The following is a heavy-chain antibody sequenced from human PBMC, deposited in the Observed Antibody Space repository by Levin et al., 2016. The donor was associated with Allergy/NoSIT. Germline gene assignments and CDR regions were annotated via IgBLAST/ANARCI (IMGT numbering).Heavy chain of an antibody. D-gene: IGHD3-16*02. CDR3: ARESDPYDYVWGSYRSGFDY. J-gene: IGHJ4*02. Sequence: ASVKVSCKASGYTFTSYGISWVRQAPGQGLEWMGWISAYNGNTNYAQKLQGRVTMTTDTSTSTAYMELRSLRSDDTAVYYCARESDPYDYVWGSYRSGFDYWGQGTLVTVSS. CDR2: ISAYNGNT. CDR1: GYTFTSYG. V-gene: IGHV1-18*01.